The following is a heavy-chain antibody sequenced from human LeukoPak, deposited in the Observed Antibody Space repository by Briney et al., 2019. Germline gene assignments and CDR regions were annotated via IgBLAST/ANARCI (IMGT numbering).Heavy chain of an antibody. CDR1: GFTFSSYW. CDR3: ARDLPWFGELFPYYFDY. Sequence: GGFLRLSCAASGFTFSSYWMSWVRQAPGKGLEWVANIKQDGSEKYYVDSVKGRFTISRDNAKNSLYLQMNSLRAEDTAVYYCARDLPWFGELFPYYFDYWGQGTLVTVSS. J-gene: IGHJ4*02. CDR2: IKQDGSEK. V-gene: IGHV3-7*03. D-gene: IGHD3-10*01.